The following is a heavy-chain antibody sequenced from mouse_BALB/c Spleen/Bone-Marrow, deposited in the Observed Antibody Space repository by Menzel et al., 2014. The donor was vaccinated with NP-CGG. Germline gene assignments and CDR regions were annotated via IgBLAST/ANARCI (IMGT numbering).Heavy chain of an antibody. CDR2: IRNKANDYTT. Sequence: EVQRVESGGGLVQPGGSLRLSCATSGFTFTDYYMSWVRQPPGKALEWLGFIRNKANDYTTEYSASVKGRFTISRDNSQSILYLQMNPLRAGDSATYYCARDRAARATGYYFDYWGQGTTLTVSS. V-gene: IGHV7-3*02. CDR1: GFTFTDYY. CDR3: ARDRAARATGYYFDY. J-gene: IGHJ2*01. D-gene: IGHD3-1*01.